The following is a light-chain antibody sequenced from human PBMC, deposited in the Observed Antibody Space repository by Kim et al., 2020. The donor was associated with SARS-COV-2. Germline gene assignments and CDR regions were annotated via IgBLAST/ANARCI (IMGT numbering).Light chain of an antibody. CDR3: QQRSSWPHT. CDR2: DAS. V-gene: IGKV3-11*01. J-gene: IGKJ2*01. CDR1: QSLANY. Sequence: LSPGKEDTLSYRASQSLANYLAWYQQKPGQAPSLVIYDASNRATAIPPRFSGSGSGTDFTLTISSLEPEDFAVYYCQQRSSWPHTFGQGTKLEI.